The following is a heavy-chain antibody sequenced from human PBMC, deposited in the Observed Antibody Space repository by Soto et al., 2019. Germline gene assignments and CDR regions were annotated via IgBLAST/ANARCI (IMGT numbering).Heavy chain of an antibody. CDR2: INHRRST. Sequence: SETLSLTCAVYGGSFSGYYWSWIRQPPGKGMAWMGEINHRRSTNYNSSLKSRVTISEDTSKNHVSLKLTSGTAADTAVYYCAREYYYDSSGYYYYYAMDVWGQGTTVTVSS. CDR1: GGSFSGYY. CDR3: AREYYYDSSGYYYYYAMDV. D-gene: IGHD3-22*01. V-gene: IGHV4-34*01. J-gene: IGHJ6*02.